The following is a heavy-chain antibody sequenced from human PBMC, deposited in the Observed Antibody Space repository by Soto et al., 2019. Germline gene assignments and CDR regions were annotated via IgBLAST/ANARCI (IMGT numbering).Heavy chain of an antibody. Sequence: WTWIRQPPGKGLEWIGYIYYSGSTNYNPSLKSRVTISVDTSKNQFSLHLSSVTAADTAVYYCARYTSSWYIDYWGQGTLVTVSS. D-gene: IGHD6-13*01. CDR3: ARYTSSWYIDY. V-gene: IGHV4-59*08. J-gene: IGHJ4*02. CDR2: IYYSGST.